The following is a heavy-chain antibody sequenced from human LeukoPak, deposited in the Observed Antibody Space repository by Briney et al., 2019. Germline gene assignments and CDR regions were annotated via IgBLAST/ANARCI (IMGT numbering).Heavy chain of an antibody. J-gene: IGHJ4*02. CDR3: ARDEHHLVQGYYFDY. CDR1: GFTLSSYS. D-gene: IGHD6-13*01. V-gene: IGHV3-48*01. CDR2: ISYSYSI. Sequence: GRSLRLSCAASGFTLSSYSMNWVSQAPGKGLEWISYISYSYSIYYADSVKGRFTISRDTAKNSLFLQMNSLRAEDTALYYCARDEHHLVQGYYFDYWGQGTLVTVSS.